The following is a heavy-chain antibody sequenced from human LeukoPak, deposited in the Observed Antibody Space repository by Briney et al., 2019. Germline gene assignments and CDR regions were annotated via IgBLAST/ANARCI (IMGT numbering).Heavy chain of an antibody. CDR3: ARVVTCSGGSCYSHFDY. CDR2: INPNSGGT. D-gene: IGHD2-15*01. Sequence: ASVKVSCKASGYTFTGCYMHWVRQAPGQGLEWMGWINPNSGGTNYAQKFQGRVTMTRDTSISTAYMELSRLRSDDTAVNYCARVVTCSGGSCYSHFDYWGQGTLVTVSS. J-gene: IGHJ4*02. CDR1: GYTFTGCY. V-gene: IGHV1-2*02.